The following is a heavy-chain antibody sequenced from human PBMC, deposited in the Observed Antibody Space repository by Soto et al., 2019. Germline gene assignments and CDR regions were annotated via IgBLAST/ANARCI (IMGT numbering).Heavy chain of an antibody. Sequence: QITLKESGPPLVKPTETLTLMCTFSGFSLSTNGVGVGWIRQPPGKALEWLALIYWNDDKRYSPSLKSRLTISQDTSKNQVFLIMTNLDPVDTATYYCAREGAIVPRFFDPWGQGTLVTVSS. CDR3: AREGAIVPRFFDP. CDR1: GFSLSTNGVG. D-gene: IGHD1-26*01. V-gene: IGHV2-5*01. CDR2: IYWNDDK. J-gene: IGHJ5*02.